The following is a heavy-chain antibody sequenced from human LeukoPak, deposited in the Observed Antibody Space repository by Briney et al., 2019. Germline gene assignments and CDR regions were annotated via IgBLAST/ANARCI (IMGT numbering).Heavy chain of an antibody. V-gene: IGHV2-70*11. D-gene: IGHD4-17*01. Sequence: ESGPTLVNPTQTLRLTCTVSGFSLSTSGMCVSWIRQPPGKALDWLARIDWDDDKYYSTSLKTRLTISKDISKNQVVLTMTNMDPVDTATYYCARQRMTTVTTLPFDSWGQGILVTVSS. CDR3: ARQRMTTVTTLPFDS. CDR1: GFSLSTSGMC. J-gene: IGHJ4*02. CDR2: IDWDDDK.